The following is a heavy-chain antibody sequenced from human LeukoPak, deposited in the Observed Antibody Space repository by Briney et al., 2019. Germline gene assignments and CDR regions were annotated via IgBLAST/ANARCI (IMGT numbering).Heavy chain of an antibody. J-gene: IGHJ6*02. D-gene: IGHD2-15*01. Sequence: ASVKVSCKASGGTFSSYAISWVRQAPGQGLEWMGCIDLYTGGAHYAQKFQDWLSMTRDTSINTACMELSSLRSDDAAVYYCARDILGRSNGGSNYFGMEVWGQGTTVTVSS. CDR3: ARDILGRSNGGSNYFGMEV. CDR1: GGTFSSYA. CDR2: IDLYTGGA. V-gene: IGHV1-2*04.